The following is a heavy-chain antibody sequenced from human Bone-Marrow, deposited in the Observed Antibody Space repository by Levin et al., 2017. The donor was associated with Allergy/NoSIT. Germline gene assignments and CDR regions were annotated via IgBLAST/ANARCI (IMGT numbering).Heavy chain of an antibody. J-gene: IGHJ2*01. Sequence: HPGGSLRLSCAASGFTFSSYGMHWVRQAPGKGLEWVAVISYDGSNKYYADSVKGRFTISRDNSKNTLYLQMNSLRAEDTAVYYCAKAHDYGDRSFHWYFDLWGRGTLVTVSS. CDR3: AKAHDYGDRSFHWYFDL. D-gene: IGHD4-17*01. V-gene: IGHV3-30*18. CDR2: ISYDGSNK. CDR1: GFTFSSYG.